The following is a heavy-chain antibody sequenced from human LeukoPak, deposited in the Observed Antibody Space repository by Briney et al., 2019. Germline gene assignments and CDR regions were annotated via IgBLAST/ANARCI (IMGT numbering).Heavy chain of an antibody. J-gene: IGHJ3*02. CDR3: ARLWFGELVGAFDI. CDR2: IYYSGST. CDR1: GGSISSYY. V-gene: IGHV4-59*08. Sequence: SETLSLTCAVSGGSISSYYWSWIRQPPGKGLEWIGFIYYSGSTNYSPSLKSRVTISVDPSKNQFSLKLSSVTAADTAVYYCARLWFGELVGAFDIWGQGTMVTVSS. D-gene: IGHD3-10*01.